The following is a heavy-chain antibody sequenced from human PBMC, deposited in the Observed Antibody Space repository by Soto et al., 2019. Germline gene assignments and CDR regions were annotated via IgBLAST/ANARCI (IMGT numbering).Heavy chain of an antibody. CDR2: IYYSGST. Sequence: PSETLSLTCTVSGGSISSYYWSWIRQPPGKGLEWIGYIYYSGSTNYNPSLKSRVTISVDTSKNQFSLKLSSVTAADTAVYYCARDLDIGWFDPSGQGTLDTVSS. CDR1: GGSISSYY. CDR3: ARDLDIGWFDP. D-gene: IGHD3-9*01. V-gene: IGHV4-59*01. J-gene: IGHJ5*01.